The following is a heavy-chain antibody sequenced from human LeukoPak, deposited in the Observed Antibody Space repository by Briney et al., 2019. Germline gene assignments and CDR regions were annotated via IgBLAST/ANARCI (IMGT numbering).Heavy chain of an antibody. Sequence: PSETLSLTCPVSGGSISSSGYYWGWIRQPPGKGLAWIGSIYYTGSTYYDPSLKSRVTISVDTSKNQFSLKLTSVTAADTAVYYCVAGHSSGWYALWGQGTLVTVSS. CDR3: VAGHSSGWYAL. CDR1: GGSISSSGYY. D-gene: IGHD6-19*01. CDR2: IYYTGST. V-gene: IGHV4-39*01. J-gene: IGHJ4*02.